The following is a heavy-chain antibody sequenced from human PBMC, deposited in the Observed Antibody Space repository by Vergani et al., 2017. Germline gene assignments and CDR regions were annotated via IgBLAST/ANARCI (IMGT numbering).Heavy chain of an antibody. CDR1: GFTFDEYS. Sequence: EVKLVESGGVVVQPGGSLRLSCATSGFTFDEYSIHWVRQPPGKGLEWVSVISWDGETAYYADSVRGRFTISRGNSNNSLYLQMNSLTTEDTAVYYCARDITNPTSVERPPGFYGMDVWGQGTMVTVSS. V-gene: IGHV3-43*01. CDR3: ARDITNPTSVERPPGFYGMDV. CDR2: ISWDGETA. D-gene: IGHD5-24*01. J-gene: IGHJ6*02.